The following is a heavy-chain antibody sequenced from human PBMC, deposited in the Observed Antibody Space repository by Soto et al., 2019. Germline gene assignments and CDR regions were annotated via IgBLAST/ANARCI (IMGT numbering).Heavy chain of an antibody. J-gene: IGHJ5*02. Sequence: PSETLSLTCTVSGGSISDYYWSWIRQPPGKGLEWIGYILYTGITNYKASLKSRVTMSVDKTKNDVSLKLTSVTAADTAVYYCARVLRGWFDPWGQGTPVTVSS. V-gene: IGHV4-59*12. CDR1: GGSISDYY. CDR2: ILYTGIT. CDR3: ARVLRGWFDP.